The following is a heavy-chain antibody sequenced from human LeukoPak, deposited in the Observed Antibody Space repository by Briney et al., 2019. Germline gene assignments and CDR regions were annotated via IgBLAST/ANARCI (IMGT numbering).Heavy chain of an antibody. CDR1: GFTFSSYA. J-gene: IGHJ3*02. D-gene: IGHD1-26*01. CDR3: AKDGVGSGSYPAVAFDI. Sequence: AGGSLRLSCAASGFTFSSYAMHGVRRAPGKGLEWVAVISYNGSNKYYADSVKGRFTISRDNSKNTLYLQMNSLRAEDTAVYYCAKDGVGSGSYPAVAFDIWGQGTMVTVSS. CDR2: ISYNGSNK. V-gene: IGHV3-30-3*01.